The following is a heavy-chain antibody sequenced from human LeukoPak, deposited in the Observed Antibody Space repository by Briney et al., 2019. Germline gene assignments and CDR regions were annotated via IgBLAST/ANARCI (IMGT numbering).Heavy chain of an antibody. V-gene: IGHV3-30*02. Sequence: GGSLRLSCAASGFTFSSYGMHWVRQAPGKGLEWVAFIRYDGSNKYYADSVKGRFTISRDNSKNTLYLQMNSLRAEDTAVYYCAKSLRYYDSSGYYYVNLLDYWGQGTLVTVSS. D-gene: IGHD3-22*01. J-gene: IGHJ4*02. CDR2: IRYDGSNK. CDR1: GFTFSSYG. CDR3: AKSLRYYDSSGYYYVNLLDY.